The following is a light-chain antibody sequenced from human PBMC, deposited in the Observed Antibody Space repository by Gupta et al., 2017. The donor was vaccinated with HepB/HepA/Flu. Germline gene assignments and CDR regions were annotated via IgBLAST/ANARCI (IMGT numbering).Light chain of an antibody. Sequence: QSALTKPSSLSWATGHRDNVACTGSSSNMGAGYGVHWYQQLPGTAPNLLIYGNSNRPSGVPDRFSGSKSGTSASLAITWLQAEDEADYYCQSYDSSLSGSVFGGGTKLTVL. CDR3: QSYDSSLSGSV. V-gene: IGLV1-40*01. CDR1: SSNMGAGYG. J-gene: IGLJ2*01. CDR2: GNS.